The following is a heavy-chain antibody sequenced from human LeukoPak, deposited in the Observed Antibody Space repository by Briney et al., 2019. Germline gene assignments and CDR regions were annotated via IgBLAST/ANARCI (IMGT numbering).Heavy chain of an antibody. V-gene: IGHV4-4*07. D-gene: IGHD3-16*02. CDR3: ARDSPYDYVWGSYRYKIGAFDI. Sequence: PSETLSLTCTVSGGSISSYYWSWIRQPAGKGLEWIGRIYTSGSTNYNPSLKSRVTMSVDTSKNQFSLKLSSVTAADTAVYYCARDSPYDYVWGSYRYKIGAFDIWGQGTMVTVSS. J-gene: IGHJ3*02. CDR2: IYTSGST. CDR1: GGSISSYY.